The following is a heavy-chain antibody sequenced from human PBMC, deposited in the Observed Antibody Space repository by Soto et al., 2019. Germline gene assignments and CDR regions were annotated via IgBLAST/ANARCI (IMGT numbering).Heavy chain of an antibody. CDR2: ISYDGSNK. V-gene: IGHV3-30*03. CDR3: ATDGYSSSWPIDY. J-gene: IGHJ4*02. CDR1: GFTFSSYG. D-gene: IGHD6-13*01. Sequence: QVQLVESGGGVVQPGRSLRLSCAASGFTFSSYGMHWVRQAPGKGLEWVAVISYDGSNKYYADSVKGRFTISRDNSKNPLYLQMNSLRAEDTAVYYGATDGYSSSWPIDYWGQGTLVTVSS.